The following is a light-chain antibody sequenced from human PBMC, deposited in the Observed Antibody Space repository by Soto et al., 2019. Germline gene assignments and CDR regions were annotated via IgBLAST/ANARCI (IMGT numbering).Light chain of an antibody. CDR1: QSIAKY. CDR3: QQSYTFPLT. J-gene: IGKJ4*01. V-gene: IGKV1-39*01. Sequence: DIQMTQSPSSLSASVGDSVTITCRASQSIAKYLHWYQQKPGKAPNLVIYGASSLQTGVPSRFSGSGSGTEFTLTIASLQPEDFATYFCQQSYTFPLTFGGGTKVEI. CDR2: GAS.